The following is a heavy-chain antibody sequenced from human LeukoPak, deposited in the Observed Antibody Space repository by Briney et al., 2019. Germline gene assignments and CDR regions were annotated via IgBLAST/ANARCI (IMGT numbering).Heavy chain of an antibody. J-gene: IGHJ4*02. Sequence: GGSLRLSCAASEFSFCTYAVHWVRQAPGKGLDWVAMIWSDASNQYYADSVKGRFTISRDNSKNTLYLQLNSLRAEDTAVYYCARDLAAAGLDYWGQGTLVTVSS. V-gene: IGHV3-33*01. CDR1: EFSFCTYA. D-gene: IGHD6-13*01. CDR3: ARDLAAAGLDY. CDR2: IWSDASNQ.